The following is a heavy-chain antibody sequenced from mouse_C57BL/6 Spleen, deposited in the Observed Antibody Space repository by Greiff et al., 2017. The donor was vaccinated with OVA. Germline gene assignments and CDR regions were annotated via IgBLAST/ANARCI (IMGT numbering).Heavy chain of an antibody. J-gene: IGHJ3*01. V-gene: IGHV10-1*01. Sequence: EVKVVESGGGLVQPKGSLKLSCAASGFSFNTYAMNWVRQAPGKGLEWVARIRSKSNNYATYYADSVKDRFTISRDDSESMLYLQMNNLKTEDTAMYYCVRHDGAQAPFAYWGQGTLVTVSA. CDR1: GFSFNTYA. CDR2: IRSKSNNYAT. D-gene: IGHD3-2*02. CDR3: VRHDGAQAPFAY.